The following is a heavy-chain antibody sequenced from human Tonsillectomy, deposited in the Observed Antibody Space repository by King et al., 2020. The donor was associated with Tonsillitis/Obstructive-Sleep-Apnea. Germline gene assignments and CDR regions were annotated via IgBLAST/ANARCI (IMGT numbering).Heavy chain of an antibody. V-gene: IGHV1-46*01. J-gene: IGHJ4*02. CDR2: NNSSGGST. CDR1: GYTFTSYY. Sequence: QLVQSGAEVKKPGASVKGSCKASGYTFTSYYMHWVRQAPGQGLEWMGINNSSGGSTSYAQKFQGRVTMTRDTSTSTVSLEMSSLRSEDTAVYYCARGGVVPAAGSGMAFFDYWGQGTLVTVSS. D-gene: IGHD2-2*01. CDR3: ARGGVVPAAGSGMAFFDY.